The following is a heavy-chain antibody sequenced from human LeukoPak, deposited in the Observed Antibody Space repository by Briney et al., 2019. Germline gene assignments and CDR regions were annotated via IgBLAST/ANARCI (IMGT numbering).Heavy chain of an antibody. V-gene: IGHV4-59*01. CDR2: IYYSGST. J-gene: IGHJ5*02. Sequence: SETLSLTCTVSGGSISSYYWSWIRQPPGKGLEWLGYIYYSGSTYYNPSLKSRVTISVDTSKNQFSLKLTSVTAADTAVYYCARDRRAGKSGYWFDPWGQGTLVTVSS. CDR1: GGSISSYY. CDR3: ARDRRAGKSGYWFDP. D-gene: IGHD3-22*01.